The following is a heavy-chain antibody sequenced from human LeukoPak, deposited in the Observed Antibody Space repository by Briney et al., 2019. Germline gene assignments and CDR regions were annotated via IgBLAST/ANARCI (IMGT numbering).Heavy chain of an antibody. D-gene: IGHD2/OR15-2a*01. CDR2: IYPGDSDT. CDR1: GYPFTSYW. V-gene: IGHV5-51*01. CDR3: ARLSAFTSSCAY. J-gene: IGHJ4*02. Sequence: GGSLQISCKGSGYPFTSYWIGWVRQLPGKGLEWMGTIYPGDSDTRYSPSFRGQVTISADKSISTAYLQWSSLKASDTAMYYCARLSAFTSSCAYWGQGTLVTVSS.